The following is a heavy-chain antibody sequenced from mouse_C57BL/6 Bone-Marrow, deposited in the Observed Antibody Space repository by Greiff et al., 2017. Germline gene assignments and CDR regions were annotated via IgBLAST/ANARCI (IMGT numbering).Heavy chain of an antibody. CDR3: ARDGNPFDY. Sequence: DVQLVESGGGLVKPGGSLKLSCAASGFTFSSYAMSWVRQTPEKRLEWVATISDGGSYTYYPDNVKGRFTISRDNAKNNLYLQMSHLKSEDTAMYYCARDGNPFDYWGQGTTLTVSS. J-gene: IGHJ2*01. V-gene: IGHV5-4*01. D-gene: IGHD2-1*01. CDR2: ISDGGSYT. CDR1: GFTFSSYA.